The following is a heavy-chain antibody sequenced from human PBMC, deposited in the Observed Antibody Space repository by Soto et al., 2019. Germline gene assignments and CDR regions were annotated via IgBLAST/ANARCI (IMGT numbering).Heavy chain of an antibody. D-gene: IGHD6-13*01. CDR2: IKSKTDGGTT. J-gene: IGHJ4*02. V-gene: IGHV3-15*01. CDR1: GFTFSNAW. Sequence: GGSLRLSCAASGFTFSNAWMSWVRQAPGKGLEWVGRIKSKTDGGTTDYAAPVKGRFTISRDDSKNTLYLQMNSLKTEDTAVYYCTTETFIAAAGVDYWGQGTLVTVSS. CDR3: TTETFIAAAGVDY.